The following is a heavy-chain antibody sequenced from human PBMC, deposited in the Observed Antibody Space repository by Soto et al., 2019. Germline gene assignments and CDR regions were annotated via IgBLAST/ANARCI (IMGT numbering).Heavy chain of an antibody. CDR2: VYDSGST. V-gene: IGHV4-39*01. CDR3: AGPKELLHAFNI. Sequence: QLQLQESGPGLVKPSETLSLTCSVSGGSISRSGFYWGWLRQPPGKGLQWIGSVYDSGSTYYNPSLQRRLSISVDTSKNEFSLKLNSVTATDTAVYYCAGPKELLHAFNIWGQGTMVTVSA. CDR1: GGSISRSGFY. D-gene: IGHD1-26*01. J-gene: IGHJ3*02.